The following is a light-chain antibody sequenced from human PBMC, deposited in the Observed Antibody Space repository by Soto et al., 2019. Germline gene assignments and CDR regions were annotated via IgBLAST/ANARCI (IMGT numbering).Light chain of an antibody. J-gene: IGLJ2*01. CDR1: SSDVGGYNY. Sequence: QSALTQPPSASGSPGQSVTISCTGPSSDVGGYNYVSWYQQHPGKAPKLMIYEVSKRPSGVPDRFSGSKSGNTASLTVSGLQAEDEADYYCSSYAGSNNKVFGGGTKVTVL. CDR2: EVS. CDR3: SSYAGSNNKV. V-gene: IGLV2-8*01.